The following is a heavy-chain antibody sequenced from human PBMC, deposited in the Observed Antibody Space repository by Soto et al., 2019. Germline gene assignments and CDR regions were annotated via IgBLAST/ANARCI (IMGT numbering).Heavy chain of an antibody. CDR3: ASLVHGSSSAYFDY. Sequence: QVQLVQSGAEVKKPGASVKVSCKASGYTFTSYDINCVRQATGQGLEWMGWMNPNSGNTGYAQKFQGRVTMTRNTSISTAYMELSSLRSEDTAVYYCASLVHGSSSAYFDYWGQGTLVTVSS. D-gene: IGHD6-6*01. CDR1: GYTFTSYD. CDR2: MNPNSGNT. J-gene: IGHJ4*02. V-gene: IGHV1-8*01.